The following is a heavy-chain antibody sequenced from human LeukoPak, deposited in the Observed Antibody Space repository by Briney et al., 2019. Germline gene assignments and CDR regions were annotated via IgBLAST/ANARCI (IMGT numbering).Heavy chain of an antibody. CDR1: GGSISSGSYY. J-gene: IGHJ5*02. D-gene: IGHD2-2*01. CDR2: IYTSVST. CDR3: ARHEPWGSSTSFRRGGWFDP. Sequence: QSSETLSLTCTVSGGSISSGSYYWSWIRQPAGKGLEWIGRIYTSVSTNYNPSLKSRVTISVDTSKNQFSLKLSSVTAADTAVYYCARHEPWGSSTSFRRGGWFDPWGQGTLVTVSS. V-gene: IGHV4-61*02.